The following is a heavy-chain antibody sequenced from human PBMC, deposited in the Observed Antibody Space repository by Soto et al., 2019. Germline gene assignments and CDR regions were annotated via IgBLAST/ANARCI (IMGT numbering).Heavy chain of an antibody. CDR2: ISWNSGSI. Sequence: PGGSRRLSCAASGFTFDDYAMHWVRQAPGKGLEWVSGISWNSGSIGYADSVKGRFTISRDNAKNSLYLQMNSLRAEDTALYYCAKDRYYGSGSYHGFDYWGQGTLVTVSS. J-gene: IGHJ4*02. V-gene: IGHV3-9*01. CDR3: AKDRYYGSGSYHGFDY. D-gene: IGHD3-10*01. CDR1: GFTFDDYA.